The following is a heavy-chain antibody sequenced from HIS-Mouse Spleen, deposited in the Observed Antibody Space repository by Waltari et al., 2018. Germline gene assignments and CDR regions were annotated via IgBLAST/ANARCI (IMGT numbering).Heavy chain of an antibody. CDR1: GFTFSSYW. Sequence: EVQLVESGGGLVQPGGSLRLSCAASGFTFSSYWMHWVRQGPGKGLVWGSRIKRDGGSTRYADSVKGRFTISRDNAKNTRELQMNSMRAEDTAVYYCARDGGGDDGDYVRAPEYFQHWGQGTLVTVSS. J-gene: IGHJ1*01. CDR3: ARDGGGDDGDYVRAPEYFQH. CDR2: IKRDGGST. V-gene: IGHV3-74*01. D-gene: IGHD4-17*01.